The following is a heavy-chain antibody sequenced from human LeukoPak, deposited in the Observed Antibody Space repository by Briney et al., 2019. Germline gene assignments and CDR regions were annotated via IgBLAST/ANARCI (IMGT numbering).Heavy chain of an antibody. CDR3: GRHLGKTWYFDL. CDR2: IYYSGST. J-gene: IGHJ2*01. D-gene: IGHD7-27*01. Sequence: SETLSLTCTVSGGSISSSSYYWGWIRQPPGKGLEWIGSIYYSGSTYYNPSLKSRVTISVDTSKNQFSLKLSSVTAADTAVYYCGRHLGKTWYFDLWGRGTLVTVSS. V-gene: IGHV4-39*01. CDR1: GGSISSSSYY.